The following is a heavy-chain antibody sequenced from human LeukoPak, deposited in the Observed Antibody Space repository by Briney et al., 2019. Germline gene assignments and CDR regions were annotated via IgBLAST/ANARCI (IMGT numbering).Heavy chain of an antibody. CDR3: ARDQGAAAGN. Sequence: GGSLRLSCAASGFTVRNNYMSWVRQAPGKGLEWVSVIYSGDNTFYADSVKGRFTISRDNSKNTLYLQMNSLRVEDTAVYYCARDQGAAAGNWGQGTLVTVSS. J-gene: IGHJ4*02. CDR2: IYSGDNT. CDR1: GFTVRNNY. D-gene: IGHD6-13*01. V-gene: IGHV3-66*01.